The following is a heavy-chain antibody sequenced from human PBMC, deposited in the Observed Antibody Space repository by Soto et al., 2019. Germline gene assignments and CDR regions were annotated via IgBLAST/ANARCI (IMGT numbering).Heavy chain of an antibody. J-gene: IGHJ6*02. D-gene: IGHD2-15*01. CDR2: IYYSGST. CDR3: ARLGSYYAMDV. V-gene: IGHV4-61*01. CDR1: GGSVSSGSYY. Sequence: SETLSLTCTVSGGSVSSGSYYWSWIRQPPGKGLEWIGYIYYSGSTNYNPSLKSRVTISVDTSKNQFSLKLSSVTAADTAVYYCARLGSYYAMDVWGQGTTVTVSS.